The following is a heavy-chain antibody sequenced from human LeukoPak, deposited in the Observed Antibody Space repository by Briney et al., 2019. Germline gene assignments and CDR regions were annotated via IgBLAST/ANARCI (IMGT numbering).Heavy chain of an antibody. CDR1: GFTFSSYW. D-gene: IGHD3-22*01. V-gene: IGHV3-7*01. J-gene: IGHJ4*02. CDR3: ARWGTYYYDSSGYYGFDY. Sequence: PGGSLRLSCAASGFTFSSYWMSWVRQAPGKGLEWVASIKQDGSEKYYVDSGKGRFTISRDNAKNSLYLQMNSLRAEDTAVYYCARWGTYYYDSSGYYGFDYWGQGTLVTVSS. CDR2: IKQDGSEK.